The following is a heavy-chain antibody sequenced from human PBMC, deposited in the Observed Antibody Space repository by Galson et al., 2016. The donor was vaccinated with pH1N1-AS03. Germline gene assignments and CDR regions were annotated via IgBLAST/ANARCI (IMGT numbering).Heavy chain of an antibody. Sequence: SLRLSCAASGFTFTNYAMYWLRQAPGKGLEWLAVISSDGSHQYYADSVKGRFPISRDNSKNTLYLQLTSLRREDTAVYYCATSQFGSESYYNQAFDYWGRGALVTVSS. CDR2: ISSDGSHQ. CDR1: GFTFTNYA. CDR3: ATSQFGSESYYNQAFDY. D-gene: IGHD3-10*01. V-gene: IGHV3-30*04. J-gene: IGHJ4*02.